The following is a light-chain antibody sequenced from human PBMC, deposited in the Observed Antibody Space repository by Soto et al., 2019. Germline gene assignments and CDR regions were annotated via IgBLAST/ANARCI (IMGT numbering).Light chain of an antibody. Sequence: DIQMNQSPSTLSGSVGDRVTITCRASQSISSWLAWYQQKPGKAPKLLIYDASSLESGVPSRFSGSGSGTEFTLTISSLQPDDFATYSCQQDVAYPLTFGGGTKVDIK. CDR1: QSISSW. V-gene: IGKV1-5*01. CDR2: DAS. CDR3: QQDVAYPLT. J-gene: IGKJ4*01.